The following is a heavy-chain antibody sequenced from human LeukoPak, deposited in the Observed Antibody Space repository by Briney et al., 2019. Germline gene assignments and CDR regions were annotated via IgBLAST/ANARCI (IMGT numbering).Heavy chain of an antibody. CDR1: GYTFTGYY. J-gene: IGHJ6*03. V-gene: IGHV1-2*02. CDR3: ARDAVVVPAAVFGRYYYYMDV. D-gene: IGHD2-2*01. Sequence: GASVKVSCKASGYTFTGYYMHWVRQAPGQGLEWMGWINPNSGCTNYAQKLQGRVTMTRDTSISTAYMELSRLRSDDTAVYYCARDAVVVPAAVFGRYYYYMDVWGKGTTVTISS. CDR2: INPNSGCT.